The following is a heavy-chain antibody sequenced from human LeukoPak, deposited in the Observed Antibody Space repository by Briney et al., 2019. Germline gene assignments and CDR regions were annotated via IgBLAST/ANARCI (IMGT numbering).Heavy chain of an antibody. V-gene: IGHV4-39*01. CDR2: IYHSGST. J-gene: IGHJ5*02. CDR3: ARTNYGRRWFDP. Sequence: SGTLSLTCTVSGGSISSSGYYWVWIRQPPGKGLERIGSIYHSGSTYYNPSLKSRITISVDTSKNQFSLKLSSVTAADTAVYYCARTNYGRRWFDPWGQGTLVTVSS. CDR1: GGSISSSGYY. D-gene: IGHD1-7*01.